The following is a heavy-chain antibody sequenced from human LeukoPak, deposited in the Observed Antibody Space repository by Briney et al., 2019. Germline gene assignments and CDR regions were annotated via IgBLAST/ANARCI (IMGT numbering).Heavy chain of an antibody. CDR2: FDPEDGET. Sequence: ASVKVSCKVSGYTLTELSMHWVRQAPGKGLEWMGGFDPEDGETIYAQKFQGRVTMTEDTSTDTAYMELSSLRSEDTAVYYCATSGALWFGEWYRGQGTLVTVSS. V-gene: IGHV1-24*01. J-gene: IGHJ4*02. CDR3: ATSGALWFGEWY. D-gene: IGHD3-10*01. CDR1: GYTLTELS.